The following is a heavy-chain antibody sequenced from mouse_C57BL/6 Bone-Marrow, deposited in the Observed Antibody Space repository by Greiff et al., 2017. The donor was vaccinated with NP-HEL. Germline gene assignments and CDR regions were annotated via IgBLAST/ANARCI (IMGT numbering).Heavy chain of an antibody. CDR2: IDPSDSYT. J-gene: IGHJ2*01. D-gene: IGHD4-1*01. V-gene: IGHV1-59*01. CDR1: GYTFTSYW. Sequence: VQLQQPGAELVRPGPSVKLSCKASGYTFTSYWMHWVKQRPGQGLEWIGVIDPSDSYTNYNQKFKGKATLTVDTSSSTAYMQLSSLTSEDSAVYYCARGITGTGYWGQGTTLTVSS. CDR3: ARGITGTGY.